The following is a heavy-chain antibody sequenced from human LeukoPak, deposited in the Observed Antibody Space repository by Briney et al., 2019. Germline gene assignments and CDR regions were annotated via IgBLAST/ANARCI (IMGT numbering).Heavy chain of an antibody. J-gene: IGHJ4*02. CDR3: ARRYCSSTSCTLDY. V-gene: IGHV3-48*03. Sequence: GGSLRLSCAASGFTFRGYEMNWVRQAPGKGLEWVSYISSGTTTIYYADSAKGRFTISRDNAKNSLYLQMNSLRAEDTAVYYCARRYCSSTSCTLDYWGQGTLVTVSS. CDR2: ISSGTTTI. CDR1: GFTFRGYE. D-gene: IGHD2-2*01.